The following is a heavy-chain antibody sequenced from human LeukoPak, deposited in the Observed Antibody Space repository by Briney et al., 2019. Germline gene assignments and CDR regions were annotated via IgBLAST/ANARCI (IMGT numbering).Heavy chain of an antibody. D-gene: IGHD3-10*01. V-gene: IGHV1-46*01. CDR3: ARGGLGYYGSGSPVEYYYYMDV. Sequence: ASVKVSCKASGYTFTSYYMHWVRQAPGQGLEWMGIINPSGGSTSYAQKFQGRVTMTRDMSTSTVYMELSSLRSEDTAVYYCARGGLGYYGSGSPVEYYYYMDVWGKGTTVTISS. CDR2: INPSGGST. J-gene: IGHJ6*03. CDR1: GYTFTSYY.